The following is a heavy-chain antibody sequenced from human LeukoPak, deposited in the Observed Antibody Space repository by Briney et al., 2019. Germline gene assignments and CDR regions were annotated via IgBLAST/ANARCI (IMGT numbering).Heavy chain of an antibody. CDR3: AKDERSYYDFWSGYLVY. Sequence: GGSLRLSCAASGFTFSSYGMHWVRQAPGKGLEWVAFIRYDGSNKYYADSVKGRFTISRDNSKNTLYLQMNSLRAEDTAVYYCAKDERSYYDFWSGYLVYWGQGTLVTVSS. J-gene: IGHJ4*02. CDR2: IRYDGSNK. D-gene: IGHD3-3*01. CDR1: GFTFSSYG. V-gene: IGHV3-30*02.